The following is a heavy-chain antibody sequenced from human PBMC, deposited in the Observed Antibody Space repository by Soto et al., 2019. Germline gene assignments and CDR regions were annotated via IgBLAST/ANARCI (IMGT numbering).Heavy chain of an antibody. V-gene: IGHV1-8*01. D-gene: IGHD5-18*01. Sequence: SVKVSCKASGYTLTRYDINWVRQASGQGLEWLGWMNPKSGQKACVEKFKGRVTMTANTSISTAYMELSSLRSDDTAVYYCARDIGPALDWFGPWGQGTLVTVSS. CDR2: MNPKSGQK. CDR3: ARDIGPALDWFGP. J-gene: IGHJ5*02. CDR1: GYTLTRYD.